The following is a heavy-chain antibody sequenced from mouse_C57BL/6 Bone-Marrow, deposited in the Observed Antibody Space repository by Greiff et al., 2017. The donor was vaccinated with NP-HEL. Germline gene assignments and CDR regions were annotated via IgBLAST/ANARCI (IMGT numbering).Heavy chain of an antibody. CDR2: IRSKSNNYAT. D-gene: IGHD3-2*02. CDR1: GFSFNTYA. Sequence: EVKLMESGGGLVQPKGSLKLSCAASGFSFNTYAMNWVRQAPGKGLEWVARIRSKSNNYATYYADSVKDRFTISRDDSESMLYLQMNNLKTEDTAMYYCVRHDSSGYSYAMDYWGQGTSVTVSS. J-gene: IGHJ4*01. CDR3: VRHDSSGYSYAMDY. V-gene: IGHV10-1*01.